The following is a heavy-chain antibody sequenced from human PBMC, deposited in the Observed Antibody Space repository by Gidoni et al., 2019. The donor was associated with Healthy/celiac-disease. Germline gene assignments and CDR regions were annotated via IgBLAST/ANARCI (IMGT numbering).Heavy chain of an antibody. Sequence: QLQLQESGPGLVKPSETLSLTCTVSGGSISSSSYYWGWIRQPPGKGLEWIGSIYYSGSTYYNPSLKSRVTISVDTSKNQFSLKLSSVTAADTAVYYCARPRGNSGWFDPWGQGTLVTVSS. V-gene: IGHV4-39*01. CDR3: ARPRGNSGWFDP. J-gene: IGHJ5*02. CDR2: IYYSGST. CDR1: GGSISSSSYY. D-gene: IGHD4-4*01.